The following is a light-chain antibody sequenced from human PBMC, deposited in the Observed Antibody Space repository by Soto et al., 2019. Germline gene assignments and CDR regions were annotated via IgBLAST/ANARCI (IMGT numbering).Light chain of an antibody. V-gene: IGLV2-14*01. CDR3: SSYATNFTLV. CDR2: EVS. CDR1: SSDIGGYDY. J-gene: IGLJ3*02. Sequence: QSALTQPASVSGSPGQSIPISCTGTSSDIGGYDYVSWYQHYPGKAPKLIIYEVSNRPSGISNRLSGSKSGNTASLTISGLQAEDEADYYCSSYATNFTLVFGGGTKLTVL.